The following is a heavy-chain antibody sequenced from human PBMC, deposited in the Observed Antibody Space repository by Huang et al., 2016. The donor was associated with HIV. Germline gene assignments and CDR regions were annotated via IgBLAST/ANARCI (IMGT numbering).Heavy chain of an antibody. Sequence: QLQLQESGPGLVKPSETLSLTCSVSGGSISSSSYYWGWIRQPPGKGLEWIGSIYYSCSTFYNPSLKRRVTISVDTSKNQFSLRLSSVTAADTSVYYCARHMDCSSSSCLAGGHERGPFDMWGQGTMVTVSS. CDR3: ARHMDCSSSSCLAGGHERGPFDM. V-gene: IGHV4-39*01. J-gene: IGHJ3*02. CDR1: GGSISSSSYY. CDR2: IYYSCST. D-gene: IGHD2-2*01.